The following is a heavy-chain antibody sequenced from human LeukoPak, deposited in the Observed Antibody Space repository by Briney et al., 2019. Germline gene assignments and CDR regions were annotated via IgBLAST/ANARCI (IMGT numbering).Heavy chain of an antibody. J-gene: IGHJ4*02. CDR1: GYTLTELS. D-gene: IGHD5-18*01. CDR2: FDPEDGET. CDR3: ATDTAIGYYFDY. V-gene: IGHV1-24*01. Sequence: ASVKVSWKVSGYTLTELSMHWVRQARGKVLEWMGGFDPEDGETIYAQKFQGRVTMTEDTSTDTAYMELSSLRSEDTAVYYCATDTAIGYYFDYWGQGTLVTVSS.